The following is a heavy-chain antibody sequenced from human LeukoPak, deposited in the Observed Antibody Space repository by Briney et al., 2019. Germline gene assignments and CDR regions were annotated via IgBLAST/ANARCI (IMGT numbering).Heavy chain of an antibody. D-gene: IGHD4-17*01. CDR2: IYPGDSDT. CDR3: ARRAPYGDFDY. V-gene: IGHV5-51*01. CDR1: GYSFTTYW. Sequence: LGESLQISCKGSGYSFTTYWIGWVRQMPGKGLEWMGIIYPGDSDTRYSPSSQGQVTISADKSISTAYLQWSSLKASDTAIYYCARRAPYGDFDYWGQGTLVTVSS. J-gene: IGHJ4*02.